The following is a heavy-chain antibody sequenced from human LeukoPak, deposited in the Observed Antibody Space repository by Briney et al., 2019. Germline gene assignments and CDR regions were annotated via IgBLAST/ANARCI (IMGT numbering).Heavy chain of an antibody. D-gene: IGHD6-6*01. CDR3: AKGSTLAARPSYFDY. V-gene: IGHV3-23*01. CDR2: ISGSGGST. J-gene: IGHJ4*02. CDR1: GFTFSSYA. Sequence: PGGSLRLSCASSGFTFSSYAMSWVRQAPGKGLEWVSSISGSGGSTYYADSVKGRFTISRDNSKNTLYLQMNSLRAEDTAVYYCAKGSTLAARPSYFDYWGQGTLVTVSS.